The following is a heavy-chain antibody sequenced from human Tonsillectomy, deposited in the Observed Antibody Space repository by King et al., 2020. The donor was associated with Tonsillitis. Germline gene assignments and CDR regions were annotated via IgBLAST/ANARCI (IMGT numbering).Heavy chain of an antibody. J-gene: IGHJ6*03. CDR1: GFTFTTYP. D-gene: IGHD3-10*01. CDR3: TTRFGERYYYMDV. CDR2: LSGSGGNT. V-gene: IGHV3-23*04. Sequence: VQLVEYGGGLIQPGGSLRLSCAASGFTFTTYPVTWVRQAPGKGLEWVSGLSGSGGNTFYTDSVKGRFTISRDNSKNTLYLQMNGLRAEDTAVYYCTTRFGERYYYMDVWGKGTPVTVSS.